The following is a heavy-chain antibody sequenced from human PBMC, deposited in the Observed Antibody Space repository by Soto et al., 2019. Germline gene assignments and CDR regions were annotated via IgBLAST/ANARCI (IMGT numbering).Heavy chain of an antibody. D-gene: IGHD2-15*01. Sequence: SETLSLTCLVSGYSVSSDSYWAWIRQSPGKGLEWIVTMYHGGTTFYNPSLKSRVTMSLDTSKNQFSLKLSSVTDADTAIYYCARVHVMVVAGSTFDYWGQGIPVTVSS. J-gene: IGHJ4*02. V-gene: IGHV4-38-2*01. CDR2: MYHGGTT. CDR1: GYSVSSDSY. CDR3: ARVHVMVVAGSTFDY.